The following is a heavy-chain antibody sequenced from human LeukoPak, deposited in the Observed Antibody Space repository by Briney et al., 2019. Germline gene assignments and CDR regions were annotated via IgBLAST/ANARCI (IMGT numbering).Heavy chain of an antibody. Sequence: KGGESLKISCKGSGYSFTSDWIAWVRQMPGKGLEWMGSMYLGDSDIRYSPSFQGQVTISADKSISTAYLQWSSLEASDSAMYYCATHERVGATNPPYYYDYGMDVWGQGTTVTVSS. CDR2: MYLGDSDI. J-gene: IGHJ6*02. CDR3: ATHERVGATNPPYYYDYGMDV. V-gene: IGHV5-51*01. D-gene: IGHD1-26*01. CDR1: GYSFTSDW.